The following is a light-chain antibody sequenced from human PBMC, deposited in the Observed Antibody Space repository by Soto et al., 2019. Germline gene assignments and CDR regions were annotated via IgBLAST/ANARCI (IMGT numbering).Light chain of an antibody. J-gene: IGKJ3*01. V-gene: IGKV4-1*01. CDR3: QQYYNTPFT. CDR2: WAS. CDR1: QSILYNSNNKNY. Sequence: DIVMTQSPDSLAVSLGERATINCKSSQSILYNSNNKNYLAWYQQKPGQPPSLLIYWASTRESGVPDRFSGSGSGTDFTLTISRLQAGDVAVYYCQQYYNTPFTFGPGTKVEIK.